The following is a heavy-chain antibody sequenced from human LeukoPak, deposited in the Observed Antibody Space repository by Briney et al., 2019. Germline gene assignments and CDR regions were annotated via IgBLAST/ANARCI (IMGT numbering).Heavy chain of an antibody. CDR3: ARVSIMTLWFGESLH. CDR1: GYTFTNYG. Sequence: ASVKVSCKTSGYTFTNYGIAWVRQAPGQGLEWMGWINGYNGNTNYVQKFQGRVTMTTDTSTSTAYMELRSLRSDDTAVYYCARVSIMTLWFGESLHWGQGTLVTVSS. CDR2: INGYNGNT. D-gene: IGHD3-10*01. J-gene: IGHJ1*01. V-gene: IGHV1-18*01.